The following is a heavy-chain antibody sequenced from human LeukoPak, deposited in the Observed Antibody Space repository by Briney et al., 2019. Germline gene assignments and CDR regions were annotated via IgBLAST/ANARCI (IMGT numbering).Heavy chain of an antibody. J-gene: IGHJ5*02. CDR2: IYHSGST. CDR1: GGSISSGDYY. V-gene: IGHV4-39*07. Sequence: SETLSLTCTVSGGSISSGDYYWTWIRQPPGKGLEWIGEIYHSGSTNYNPSLKSRVTISVDKSKNQFSLKLSSVTAADTAVYYCARDPDYYDILTGNTNQGWFDPWGQGTLVTVSS. D-gene: IGHD3-9*01. CDR3: ARDPDYYDILTGNTNQGWFDP.